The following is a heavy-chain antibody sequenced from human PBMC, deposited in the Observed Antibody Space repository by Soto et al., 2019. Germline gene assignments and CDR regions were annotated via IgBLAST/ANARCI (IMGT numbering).Heavy chain of an antibody. CDR3: AKDTYYYSNSGYYVFDS. D-gene: IGHD3-22*01. V-gene: IGHV3-30*18. CDR2: ISHDGSET. Sequence: QVQLVESGGGVVQPGRSLRLSCAASGFTFNSYGIHWVRQAPGKGLEWVAVISHDGSETNYAVSVKGRSTISRDNSKDTVYLQMNSLRAEDTAVYYCAKDTYYYSNSGYYVFDSWGQGTLVTVSS. CDR1: GFTFNSYG. J-gene: IGHJ4*02.